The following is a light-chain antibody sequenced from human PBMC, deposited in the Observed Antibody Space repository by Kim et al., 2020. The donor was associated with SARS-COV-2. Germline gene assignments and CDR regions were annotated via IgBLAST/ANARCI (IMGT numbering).Light chain of an antibody. CDR1: SGSIDDNY. CDR3: QSYNRSNVV. CDR2: EDD. V-gene: IGLV6-57*04. Sequence: NFMLTQPHSVSESPGKTVTISCTRSSGSIDDNYVQWHQQRPGGVPTTVIYEDDQRPSGVSDRFSGSIDNSSNSASITISGLKTEDEADYYCQSYNRSNVVFGGGTQLTVL. J-gene: IGLJ2*01.